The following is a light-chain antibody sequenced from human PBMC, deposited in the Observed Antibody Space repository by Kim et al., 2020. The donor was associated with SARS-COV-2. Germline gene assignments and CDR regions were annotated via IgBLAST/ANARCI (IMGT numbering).Light chain of an antibody. V-gene: IGLV3-21*04. Sequence: SYVLTQPPSVSVAPGKTASITCGGDSIGDKSVHWYRQKPGQAPVLVIYNDDARPSGIPERFSGSNSGNTATLTISRVEAGDEADYYCQVWDSSTDDRVFGGGTQLTVL. CDR2: NDD. CDR1: SIGDKS. CDR3: QVWDSSTDDRV. J-gene: IGLJ3*02.